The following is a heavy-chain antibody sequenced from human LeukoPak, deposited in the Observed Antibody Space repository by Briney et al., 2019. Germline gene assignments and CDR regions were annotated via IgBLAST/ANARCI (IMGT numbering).Heavy chain of an antibody. Sequence: PSETLSLTCAVYGGSFSGYYWSWICQPPGKGLEWIGEINHSGSTNYNPSLKSRVTISVDKSKNQFSLKLSSVTAADTAVYYCARGSEIAVAGTYYYYMDVWGKGTTVTVSS. CDR1: GGSFSGYY. D-gene: IGHD6-19*01. CDR2: INHSGST. V-gene: IGHV4-34*01. J-gene: IGHJ6*03. CDR3: ARGSEIAVAGTYYYYMDV.